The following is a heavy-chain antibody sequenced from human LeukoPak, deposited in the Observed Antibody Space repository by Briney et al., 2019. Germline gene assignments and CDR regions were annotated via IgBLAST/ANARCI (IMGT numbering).Heavy chain of an antibody. D-gene: IGHD3-10*01. CDR3: ARGMVRGMGVFDY. V-gene: IGHV3-21*05. J-gene: IGHJ4*02. CDR1: GFTFSSYG. CDR2: ISSSSSYT. Sequence: PGRSLRLSCAASGFTFSSYGMHWVRQAPGKGLEWVSYISSSSSYTNYADSVKGRFTISRDNAKNSLYLQMNSLRAEDTAVYYCARGMVRGMGVFDYWGQGTLVTVSS.